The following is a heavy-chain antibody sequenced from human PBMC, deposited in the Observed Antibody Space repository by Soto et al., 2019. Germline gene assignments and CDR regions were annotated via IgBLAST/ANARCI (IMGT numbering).Heavy chain of an antibody. V-gene: IGHV4-39*01. CDR3: AGHRRVSTVTSPRFDS. J-gene: IGHJ4*02. D-gene: IGHD4-17*01. Sequence: SETLSLTCTVSGDSISNTGHYWGWIRQPPGKGLEWIGSIYYSGSTYYNPSLKSRVTISVDTSKNQFSLKLTSVTAADTAVYYCAGHRRVSTVTSPRFDSWGQGTLVTVSS. CDR2: IYYSGST. CDR1: GDSISNTGHY.